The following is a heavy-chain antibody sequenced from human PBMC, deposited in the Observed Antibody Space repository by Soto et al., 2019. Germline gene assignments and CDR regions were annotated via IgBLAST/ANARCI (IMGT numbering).Heavy chain of an antibody. D-gene: IGHD2-2*01. CDR2: INPNSGGT. CDR3: ARGYCSSTSCYAYYYGMDV. V-gene: IGHV1-2*04. Sequence: QVQLVQSGAEVKKPGASVKVSCKASGYTFTGYYMHWVRQAPGQGLEWMGWINPNSGGTNYAQKFQGWVTMTRDTSISTAYMELSRQRSDDTAVYYCARGYCSSTSCYAYYYGMDVWGQGTTVTVSS. J-gene: IGHJ6*02. CDR1: GYTFTGYY.